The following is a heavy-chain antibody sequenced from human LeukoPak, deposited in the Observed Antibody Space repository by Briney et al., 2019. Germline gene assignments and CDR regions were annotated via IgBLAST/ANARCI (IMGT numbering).Heavy chain of an antibody. CDR3: ASRITMVRGVRRYYYGMDV. V-gene: IGHV3-53*01. CDR1: GFTFSSYS. D-gene: IGHD3-10*01. CDR2: IYSGGST. Sequence: GGSLRLSCAASGFTFSSYSMNWVRQAPGKGLEWVSVIYSGGSTYYADSVKGRFTISRDNSKNTLYLQMNSLRAEDTAVYYCASRITMVRGVRRYYYGMDVWGQGTTVTVSS. J-gene: IGHJ6*02.